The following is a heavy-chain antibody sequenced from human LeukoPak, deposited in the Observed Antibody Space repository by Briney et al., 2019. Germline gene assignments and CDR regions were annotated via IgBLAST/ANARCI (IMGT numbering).Heavy chain of an antibody. CDR3: ARHAMGWFGEL. V-gene: IGHV4-59*08. D-gene: IGHD3-10*01. CDR1: GDSINSYY. CDR2: GHYSGST. Sequence: SETLSLTCTVSGDSINSYYWNWIRQPPGKGLEWIGYGHYSGSTFYNPSLNSRVTLSVDTSKNQFSLKLRSVTAADTAVYYCARHAMGWFGELWGPGTLVTVSS. J-gene: IGHJ4*02.